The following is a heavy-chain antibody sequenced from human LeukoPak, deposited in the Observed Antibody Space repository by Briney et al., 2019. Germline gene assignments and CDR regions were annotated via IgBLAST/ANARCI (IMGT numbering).Heavy chain of an antibody. CDR3: ASISGSAFDY. CDR1: GGSISSYY. CDR2: IYYSGST. D-gene: IGHD3-10*01. J-gene: IGHJ4*02. V-gene: IGHV4-59*08. Sequence: PSETLSLTCTVSGGSISSYYWSWIRQPPGKGLEWIGYIYYSGSTNYNPSPKSRVTISVDTSKNQFSLKLSSVTAADTAVYYCASISGSAFDYWGQGTLVTVSS.